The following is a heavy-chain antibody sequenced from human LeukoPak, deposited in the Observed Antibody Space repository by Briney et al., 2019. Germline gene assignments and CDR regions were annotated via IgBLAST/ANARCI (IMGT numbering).Heavy chain of an antibody. CDR2: IIPILGIA. D-gene: IGHD3-10*01. CDR3: ASWRGLLWFGEADRTGSPFEH. Sequence: GASVKVSCKASGGTFSSYAISWVRQAPGQGLEWMGRIIPILGIANYAQKFQGRVTITADKSTSTAYMELSSLRSEDTAVYYCASWRGLLWFGEADRTGSPFEHWGQGTLVTVSS. V-gene: IGHV1-69*04. J-gene: IGHJ4*02. CDR1: GGTFSSYA.